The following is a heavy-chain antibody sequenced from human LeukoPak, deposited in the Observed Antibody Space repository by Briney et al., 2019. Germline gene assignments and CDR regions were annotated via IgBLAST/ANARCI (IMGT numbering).Heavy chain of an antibody. Sequence: PAGSLRLSYAASGFTFSNYGMHWVRQAPGKGLEWVAFVRFDVNNKYYGESVKGRLTISRDNSKNTLYLQMNSLRAEDTAVYYCAKTNGSPDYWGQGTLVTVSS. CDR2: VRFDVNNK. D-gene: IGHD1-26*01. J-gene: IGHJ4*02. CDR1: GFTFSNYG. V-gene: IGHV3-30*02. CDR3: AKTNGSPDY.